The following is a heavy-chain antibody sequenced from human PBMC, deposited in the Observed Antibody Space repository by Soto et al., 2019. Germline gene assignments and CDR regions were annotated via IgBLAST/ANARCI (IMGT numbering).Heavy chain of an antibody. CDR1: GFTVSSDY. J-gene: IGHJ6*02. Sequence: EVQVVESGGGLVQPGGSLRLSCAASGFTVSSDYMNWVRQAPGKGLEWVSVIYSGGSTYYADSVKGRVTISRDNSKNTLYHQMNTLRAEDTAVYYCARDPGDRNGMIVWGQGTTVTVSS. V-gene: IGHV3-66*01. D-gene: IGHD1-26*01. CDR3: ARDPGDRNGMIV. CDR2: IYSGGST.